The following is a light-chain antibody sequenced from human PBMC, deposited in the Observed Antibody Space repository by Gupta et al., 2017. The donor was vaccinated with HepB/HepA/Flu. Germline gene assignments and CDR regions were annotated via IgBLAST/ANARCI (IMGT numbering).Light chain of an antibody. V-gene: IGLV1-44*01. CDR2: NND. J-gene: IGLJ1*01. Sequence: QSVLTQPPSVSGTPGQRVTISCSGGRSNIGSNAVKWYQQLPEAAPKLRIHNNDQRPSGVPDRFSCSNSGTSDSLAITGLQSEDEAEYDCSAWAASLNGLDVFGTGTKVTVL. CDR1: RSNIGSNA. CDR3: SAWAASLNGLDV.